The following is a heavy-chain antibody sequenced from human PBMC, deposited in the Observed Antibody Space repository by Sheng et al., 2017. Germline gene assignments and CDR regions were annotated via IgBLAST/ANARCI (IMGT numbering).Heavy chain of an antibody. CDR2: IYTSGST. J-gene: IGHJ6*03. CDR1: GGSISSYY. Sequence: QVQLQESGPGLVKPSETLSLTCTVSGGSISSYYWSWIRQPAGKGLEWIGRIYTSGSTNYNPSLKSRVTMSVDTSKNQFSLKLSSVTAADTAVYYCARVAYDFWSGIRRFDYYMDVWGKGTTVTVSS. D-gene: IGHD3-3*01. CDR3: ARVAYDFWSGIRRFDYYMDV. V-gene: IGHV4-4*07.